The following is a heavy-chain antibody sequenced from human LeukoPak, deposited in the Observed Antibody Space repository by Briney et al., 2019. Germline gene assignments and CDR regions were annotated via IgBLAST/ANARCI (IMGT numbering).Heavy chain of an antibody. CDR3: VGGFSSRAYDPFDI. Sequence: ASVKVSCKASGYTFTSYVINWVRQATGQGLEWMGWMNPNSGNTGYAQKFQGRVTMTRNTSISTAYMELSSLRSEDTAVYYCVGGFSSRAYDPFDIWGQGTMVTVSS. CDR2: MNPNSGNT. J-gene: IGHJ3*02. V-gene: IGHV1-8*01. D-gene: IGHD6-13*01. CDR1: GYTFTSYV.